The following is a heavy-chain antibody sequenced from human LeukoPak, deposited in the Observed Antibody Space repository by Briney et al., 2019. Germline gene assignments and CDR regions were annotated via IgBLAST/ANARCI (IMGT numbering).Heavy chain of an antibody. CDR3: ARRGEHYYDSSGYYPGVNFDY. J-gene: IGHJ4*02. Sequence: GESLKISCKGSGYSFTSYWIGWVRQMPGKGLEWMGIIYPGDSDTRYSPSFQGQVTISADKSISTAYLQWSSLKASDTAMYYCARRGEHYYDSSGYYPGVNFDYWGQGTLVTVSS. V-gene: IGHV5-51*01. CDR2: IYPGDSDT. D-gene: IGHD3-22*01. CDR1: GYSFTSYW.